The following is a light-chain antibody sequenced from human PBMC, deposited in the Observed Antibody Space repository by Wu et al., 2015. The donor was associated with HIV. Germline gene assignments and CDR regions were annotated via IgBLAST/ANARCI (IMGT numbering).Light chain of an antibody. V-gene: IGKV3-15*01. J-gene: IGKJ1*01. CDR3: QQYNNWPPWT. CDR1: QSVSSN. Sequence: EIMMTQSPATLSVSPGERATLSCRASQSVSSNLAWYQQKPGRAPRLLISGASTRATGIPARFSGSGSGTEFTLTISSLQSEDFAVYYCQQYNNWPPWTFGQGTKVEIK. CDR2: GAS.